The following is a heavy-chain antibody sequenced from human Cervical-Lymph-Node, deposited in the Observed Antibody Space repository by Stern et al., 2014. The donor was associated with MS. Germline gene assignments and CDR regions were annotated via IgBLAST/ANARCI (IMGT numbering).Heavy chain of an antibody. CDR1: GGTFSSYA. V-gene: IGHV1-69*01. CDR3: ARGDIAAAGTPFDY. CDR2: IIPMFGTA. J-gene: IGHJ4*02. Sequence: VQLEESGAEVKKPGSSVKVSCKASGGTFSSYAISWVRQAPGQGLEWMGGIIPMFGTANYAQKFQGRVTITADESTSTAYMELSSLRSEDTAVYYCARGDIAAAGTPFDYWGQGTLVTVSS. D-gene: IGHD6-13*01.